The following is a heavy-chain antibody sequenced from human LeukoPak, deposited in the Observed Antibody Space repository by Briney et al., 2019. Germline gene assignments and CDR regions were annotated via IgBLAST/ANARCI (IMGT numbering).Heavy chain of an antibody. V-gene: IGHV3-30*18. D-gene: IGHD3-10*01. J-gene: IGHJ4*02. CDR3: AKLVGEGFDY. Sequence: GRSLRLSCAASGCTFNSYGMQRVRQAPGKGLEWVAVISYDGSNKYYADSVKGRFTISRDNSKNTLYLQMNSLRAEDTAVYYCAKLVGEGFDYWGQGTLVTVSS. CDR1: GCTFNSYG. CDR2: ISYDGSNK.